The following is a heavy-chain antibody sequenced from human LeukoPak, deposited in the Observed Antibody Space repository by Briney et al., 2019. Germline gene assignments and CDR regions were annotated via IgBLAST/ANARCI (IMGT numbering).Heavy chain of an antibody. J-gene: IGHJ4*02. CDR1: GFTFSRYW. CDR3: ARGGYSGYAFDN. CDR2: IKQDGSEK. D-gene: IGHD5-12*01. Sequence: GGSLRLSCAASGFTFSRYWMSWVRQAPGKGLEWVAIIKQDGSEKYYVDSVRGRFTISRDNAKNSLYLQMNSLRVEDTAVYYCARGGYSGYAFDNWGRGTLVTVSS. V-gene: IGHV3-7*01.